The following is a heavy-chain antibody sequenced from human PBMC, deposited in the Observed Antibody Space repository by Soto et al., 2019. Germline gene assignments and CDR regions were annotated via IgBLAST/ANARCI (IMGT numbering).Heavy chain of an antibody. CDR3: ASPPGGPVAVTAADDAFDI. V-gene: IGHV1-69*13. J-gene: IGHJ3*02. D-gene: IGHD2-2*01. Sequence: GASVKVSCKASGGTFSSYAISWVRQAPGQGLEWMGGIIPIFGTANYAQRFQGRVTITADESTSTAYMELSSLRSEDTAVYYCASPPGGPVAVTAADDAFDICRQGPMVAAS. CDR1: GGTFSSYA. CDR2: IIPIFGTA.